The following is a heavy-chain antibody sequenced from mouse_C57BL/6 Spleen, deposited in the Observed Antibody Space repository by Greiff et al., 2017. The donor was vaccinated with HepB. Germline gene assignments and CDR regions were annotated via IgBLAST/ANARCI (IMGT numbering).Heavy chain of an antibody. CDR2: INPSNGGT. J-gene: IGHJ4*01. CDR3: ARSDYYGSSYGYAMDY. D-gene: IGHD1-1*01. V-gene: IGHV1-53*01. Sequence: QVQLQQPETELVKPGASVKLSCKASGYTFTSYWMHWVKQRPGQGLEWIGNINPSNGGTNYNEKFKSKATLTVDKSSSTAYMQLSSLTSEDSAVYYCARSDYYGSSYGYAMDYWGQGTSVTVSS. CDR1: GYTFTSYW.